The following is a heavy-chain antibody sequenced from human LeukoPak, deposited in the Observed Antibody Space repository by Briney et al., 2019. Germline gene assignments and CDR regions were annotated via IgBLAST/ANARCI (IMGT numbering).Heavy chain of an antibody. Sequence: PGGSLRLSCAASGFTFSSYDMNWVRQAPGKGLEWVSGISGSGGSTYYADSMKGRFTISRDNSKNTVYLQMNSLRVEDTAVYYCAKVDGSGWWIFDYWGQGTLVTVSS. CDR1: GFTFSSYD. D-gene: IGHD6-19*01. CDR3: AKVDGSGWWIFDY. V-gene: IGHV3-23*01. CDR2: ISGSGGST. J-gene: IGHJ4*02.